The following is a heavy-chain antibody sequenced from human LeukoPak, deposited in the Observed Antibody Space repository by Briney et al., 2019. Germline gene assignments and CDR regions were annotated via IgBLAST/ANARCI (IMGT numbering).Heavy chain of an antibody. J-gene: IGHJ4*02. Sequence: GESLKISCKGSGYSFTIYWIAWVRQMPGKGLEWMGIIYPDDSDTRYSPSFQGQATISADKSISTAYLQWSSLKASGSVMYYWARLAAASLGFDYWGQGTLVTVSS. V-gene: IGHV5-51*01. D-gene: IGHD6-13*01. CDR1: GYSFTIYW. CDR3: ARLAAASLGFDY. CDR2: IYPDDSDT.